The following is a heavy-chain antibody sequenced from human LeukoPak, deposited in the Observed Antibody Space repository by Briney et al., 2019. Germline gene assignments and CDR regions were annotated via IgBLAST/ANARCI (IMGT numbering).Heavy chain of an antibody. CDR2: ISYDGSNK. CDR3: ARDHDYGDYEHHFDY. V-gene: IGHV3-30*04. CDR1: GFTFSNYA. J-gene: IGHJ4*02. Sequence: GGSLRLSCAASGFTFSNYAMHWVRRAPGKGLEWVAVISYDGSNKYYADSVKGRFTISRDNSKNTLYLQMNNLRAEDTAVYYCARDHDYGDYEHHFDYWGQGTLVTVSS. D-gene: IGHD4-17*01.